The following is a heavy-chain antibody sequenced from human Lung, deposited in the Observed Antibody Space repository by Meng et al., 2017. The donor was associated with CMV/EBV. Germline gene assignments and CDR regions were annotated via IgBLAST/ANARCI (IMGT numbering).Heavy chain of an antibody. D-gene: IGHD6-19*01. Sequence: HVRAAARGLVNPSETLSLTVPVSGGSISSYYWSWIRQSVGKGLEWIGRIYTSGTTIYNPSLKSRLTLSLDTSKNQFSLKLNSVTAADTAVYYCARAEADTGNFDYWGQGTLVTVSS. V-gene: IGHV4-4*07. CDR2: IYTSGTT. CDR3: ARAEADTGNFDY. CDR1: GGSISSYY. J-gene: IGHJ4*02.